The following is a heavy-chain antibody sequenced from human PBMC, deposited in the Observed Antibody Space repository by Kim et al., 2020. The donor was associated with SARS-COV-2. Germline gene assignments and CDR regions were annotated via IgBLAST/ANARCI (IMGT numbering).Heavy chain of an antibody. CDR3: ARSPNPLQQLAQYYYYYGMDV. D-gene: IGHD6-13*01. V-gene: IGHV1-18*01. CDR1: GYTFTSYG. J-gene: IGHJ6*02. Sequence: ASVKVSCKASGYTFTSYGISWVRQAPGQGLEWMGWISAYNGNTNYAQKLQGRVTMTTDTSTSTAYMELRSLRSDDTAMYYCARSPNPLQQLAQYYYYYGMDVWGQGTTVTVSS. CDR2: ISAYNGNT.